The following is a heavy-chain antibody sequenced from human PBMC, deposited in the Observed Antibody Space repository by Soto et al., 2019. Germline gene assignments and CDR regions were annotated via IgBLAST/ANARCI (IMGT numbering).Heavy chain of an antibody. D-gene: IGHD6-13*01. CDR3: AKIYSSSWNYYYYYGMDV. CDR1: GFTVSSNY. V-gene: IGHV3-66*01. J-gene: IGHJ6*02. Sequence: GSLRLSCAASGFTVSSNYMSWVRQAPGKGLEWVSVIYSGGSTYYADSVKGRFTISRDNSKNTLYLQMNSLRAEDTAVYYCAKIYSSSWNYYYYYGMDVWGQGTTVTVSS. CDR2: IYSGGST.